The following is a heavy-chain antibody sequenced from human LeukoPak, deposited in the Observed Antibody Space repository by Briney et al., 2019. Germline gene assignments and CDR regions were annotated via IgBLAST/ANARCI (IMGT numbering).Heavy chain of an antibody. Sequence: SETLSLTCAVSGYSISSGYYWGWIRQPPGKGLEWIGSIYHSGSTYYNPSLKSRVTISVDTSKNQFSLKLSSVTAADTAVYYCARVWFGELLLFDYWGQGTLVTVSS. CDR1: GYSISSGYY. CDR3: ARVWFGELLLFDY. V-gene: IGHV4-38-2*01. J-gene: IGHJ4*02. CDR2: IYHSGST. D-gene: IGHD3-10*01.